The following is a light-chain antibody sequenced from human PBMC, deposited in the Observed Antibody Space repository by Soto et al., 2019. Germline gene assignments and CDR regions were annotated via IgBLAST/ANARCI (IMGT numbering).Light chain of an antibody. J-gene: IGKJ5*01. Sequence: EIVLTQSPGTLSLFPGERATLSCRPSQSLITRYLAWYQQKPGQAPRLLIYGASSRATGIPDRFSGSGSGTDFTLTISRLEPEDLPVYSCQQYGTSPTFGQGTRLEIK. CDR2: GAS. CDR1: QSLITRY. CDR3: QQYGTSPT. V-gene: IGKV3-20*01.